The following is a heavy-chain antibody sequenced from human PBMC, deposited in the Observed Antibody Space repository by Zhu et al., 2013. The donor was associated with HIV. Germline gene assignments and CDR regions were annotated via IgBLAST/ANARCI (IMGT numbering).Heavy chain of an antibody. V-gene: IGHV1-2*02. D-gene: IGHD2-8*02. CDR3: ASWGGXRKNFLVGSLDY. CDR2: INPYTGDT. CDR1: GYTFIDYY. Sequence: QVQLVQSGAEVKKPGASVKVSCKPFGYTFIDYYIHWVRQAPGQGLEWMGWINPYTGDTISAQKFEGRVTMTRDTSISTGFLELSSLTSDXTAVYYCASWGGXRKNFLVGSLDYWGQGTRSPSPQ. J-gene: IGHJ4*02.